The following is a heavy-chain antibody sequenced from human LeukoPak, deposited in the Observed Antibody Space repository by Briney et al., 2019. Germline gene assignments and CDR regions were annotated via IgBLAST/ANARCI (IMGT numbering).Heavy chain of an antibody. J-gene: IGHJ6*02. V-gene: IGHV3-53*01. D-gene: IGHD6-13*01. Sequence: GGSLRLSCAASGFTVSSNYMSWVRQAPGKGLEWVSVIYSGGSTYYADSVKGRFTISRDNSKDTLYLQMNSLRAEDTAVYYCASDLYSSNGMDVWGQGTTVTVSS. CDR2: IYSGGST. CDR3: ASDLYSSNGMDV. CDR1: GFTVSSNY.